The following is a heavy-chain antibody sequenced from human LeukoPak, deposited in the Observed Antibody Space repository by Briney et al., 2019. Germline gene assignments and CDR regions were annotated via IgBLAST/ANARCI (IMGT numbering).Heavy chain of an antibody. J-gene: IGHJ6*02. CDR2: IYYSGST. CDR1: GGSISSYY. Sequence: SETLSLTCTVSGGSISSYYWSWIRQPPGKGLEWIGYIYYSGSTNYNPSLKSRVTISVDTSKNQFSLKLSSVTAADTAVYYCARGKTSPAPMDVWGQGTTVTVSS. D-gene: IGHD1/OR15-1a*01. V-gene: IGHV4-59*01. CDR3: ARGKTSPAPMDV.